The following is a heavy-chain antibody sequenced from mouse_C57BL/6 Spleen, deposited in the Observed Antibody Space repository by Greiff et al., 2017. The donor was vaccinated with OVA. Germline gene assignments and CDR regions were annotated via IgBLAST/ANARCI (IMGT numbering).Heavy chain of an antibody. CDR2: INPSSGST. Sequence: QVQLQQSGAELARPGASVKMSCKASGYTFTSYTMHWVKQRPGQGLEWIGYINPSSGSTKYTQNFKDKATLTADKSSSTAYMQLSSLTSEDSAVYYCARGGGSSSYYYAMDYWGQGTSVTVSS. J-gene: IGHJ4*01. D-gene: IGHD1-1*01. CDR3: ARGGGSSSYYYAMDY. V-gene: IGHV1-4*01. CDR1: GYTFTSYT.